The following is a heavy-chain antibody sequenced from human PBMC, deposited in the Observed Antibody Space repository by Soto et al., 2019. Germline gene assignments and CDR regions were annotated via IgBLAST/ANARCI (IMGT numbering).Heavy chain of an antibody. CDR1: GFTFSSYS. V-gene: IGHV3-21*01. CDR2: ISSSSSYI. CDR3: ARDRTTVKDWFDP. Sequence: GESLRLSCAASGFTFSSYSMNWVRQAPGKGLEWVSSISSSSSYIYYADSVKGRFTISRDNAKNSLYLQMNSLRAEDTAVYYCARDRTTVKDWFDPWGQGTLVTVSS. J-gene: IGHJ5*02. D-gene: IGHD4-17*01.